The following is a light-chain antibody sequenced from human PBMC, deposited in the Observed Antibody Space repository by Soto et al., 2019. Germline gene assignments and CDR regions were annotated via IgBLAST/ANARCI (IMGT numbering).Light chain of an antibody. J-gene: IGKJ1*01. V-gene: IGKV1-5*03. CDR2: KAS. CDR1: QSISSR. CDR3: QQYNSYWT. Sequence: DIQMTQSPSTLPASVGDRVTITCRASQSISSRLAWYQQKPGKAPKLLIYKASSLESGVPSRFSGSGSGTEFTLTISSLQPDDSATYYCQQYNSYWTFGQGTKVDIK.